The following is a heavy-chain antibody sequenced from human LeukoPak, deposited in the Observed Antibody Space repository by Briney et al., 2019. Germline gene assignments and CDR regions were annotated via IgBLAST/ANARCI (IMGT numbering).Heavy chain of an antibody. CDR1: GFTFSDYY. Sequence: PGGSLRLSCAASGFTFSDYYMIWIRQAPGKGLEWVSYISNSGSSIYYAASVKGRFTISRDNAKNSLYLQMNSLRAEDTAVYYCARAYTNIWNFDGFDPWGQGTLVTVSS. V-gene: IGHV3-11*01. CDR3: ARAYTNIWNFDGFDP. J-gene: IGHJ5*02. CDR2: ISNSGSSI. D-gene: IGHD1-1*01.